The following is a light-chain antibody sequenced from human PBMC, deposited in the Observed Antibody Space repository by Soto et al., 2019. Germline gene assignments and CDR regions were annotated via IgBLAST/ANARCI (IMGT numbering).Light chain of an antibody. V-gene: IGLV1-44*01. J-gene: IGLJ1*01. Sequence: QSVLTQPPSASGTPGQTVTISCSGSSSNIGDNPVNWYQQLPGAAPKLLIYINDQRPSGVPDRFSGSKSGTSASLAISGLQPEDEADYYCAAWDDSLNVLFGTGTKVTVL. CDR3: AAWDDSLNVL. CDR1: SSNIGDNP. CDR2: IND.